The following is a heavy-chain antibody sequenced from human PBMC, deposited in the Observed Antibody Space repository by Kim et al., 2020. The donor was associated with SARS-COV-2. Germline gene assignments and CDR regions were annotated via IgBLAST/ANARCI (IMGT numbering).Heavy chain of an antibody. CDR3: ATSTAMVRGNWFDP. J-gene: IGHJ5*02. CDR1: GYTLTELS. D-gene: IGHD5-18*01. CDR2: FDPEDGET. Sequence: ASVKVSCKVSGYTLTELSMHWVRQAPGKGLEWMGGFDPEDGETIYAQKFQGRVTMTEDTSTDTAYMGLSSLRSEDTAVYYCATSTAMVRGNWFDPWGQGTLVTVSS. V-gene: IGHV1-24*01.